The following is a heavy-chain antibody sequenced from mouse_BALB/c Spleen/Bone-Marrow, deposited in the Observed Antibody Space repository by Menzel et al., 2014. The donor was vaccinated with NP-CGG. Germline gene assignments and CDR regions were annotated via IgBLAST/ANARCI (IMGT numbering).Heavy chain of an antibody. CDR1: GYTFTDYN. D-gene: IGHD2-14*01. Sequence: SGPELVEPGASVKISCKASGYTFTDYNMHWVKQSHGKSLEWIGYIFPYNGGTGYNQKFKSKATLTVDNSSSTAYMELRSLTSEDSAVYYCARFRYDWYFDVWGAGTTVTVSS. V-gene: IGHV1S29*02. CDR3: ARFRYDWYFDV. J-gene: IGHJ1*01. CDR2: IFPYNGGT.